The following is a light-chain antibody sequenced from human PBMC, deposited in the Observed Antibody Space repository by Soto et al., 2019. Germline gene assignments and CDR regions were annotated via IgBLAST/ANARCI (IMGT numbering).Light chain of an antibody. CDR1: SSDVGAYNY. J-gene: IGLJ1*01. V-gene: IGLV2-14*01. CDR2: EVS. CDR3: CSFTSITTYV. Sequence: QSVVTQPASVSGSLGQSITISCTGTSSDVGAYNYVSWYQQQPGKAPKLMISEVSNRPSGVSNRSSGSKSGNTASLIISGLQAEDEADYYCCSFTSITTYVFGTGTKVTVL.